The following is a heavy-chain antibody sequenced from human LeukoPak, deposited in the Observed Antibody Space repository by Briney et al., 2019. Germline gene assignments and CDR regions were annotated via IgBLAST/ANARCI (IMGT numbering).Heavy chain of an antibody. CDR2: ISYDGSNK. CDR1: GFTFSSYA. CDR3: ALYCSGGSCLRTTGTTYYYYGMDV. J-gene: IGHJ6*02. V-gene: IGHV3-30-3*01. D-gene: IGHD2-15*01. Sequence: PGRSLRLSCAASGFTFSSYAMHWVRQAPGKGLEWVAVISYDGSNKYYADSVKGRFTISRDNSKNTLYLQMNSLRAEDTAVYYCALYCSGGSCLRTTGTTYYYYGMDVWGQGTTVTVSS.